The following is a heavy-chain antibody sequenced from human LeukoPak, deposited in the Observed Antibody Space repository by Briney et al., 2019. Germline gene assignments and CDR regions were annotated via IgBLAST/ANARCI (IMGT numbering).Heavy chain of an antibody. CDR1: GCSISSNTYY. CDR3: ARHWGSYRGFDI. J-gene: IGHJ3*02. V-gene: IGHV4-39*07. D-gene: IGHD3-16*02. Sequence: PSETLSLTCTVSGCSISSNTYYGLGIRHPPGKGLEGRGNIYYAGSPYYNPPLKSRVIISVDTSKNQFSLQLSYVTAADTAVYYCARHWGSYRGFDIWGQGTMVTVSS. CDR2: IYYAGSP.